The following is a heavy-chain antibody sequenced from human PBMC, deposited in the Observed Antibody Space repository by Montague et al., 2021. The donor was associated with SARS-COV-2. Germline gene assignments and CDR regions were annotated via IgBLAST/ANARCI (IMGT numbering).Heavy chain of an antibody. D-gene: IGHD3-22*01. CDR2: IYYSGST. CDR1: GGSISSYY. Sequence: SETLSLTCTVSGGSISSYYWSWIRQPPGKGLEWIGYIYYSGSTNYNPSLKSRVTISLDTSKNQFSLKLSSVTAADTAVYYCARGRGGYYDSSGYYRTGGAFDXWGQGTMVTVSS. V-gene: IGHV4-59*08. J-gene: IGHJ3*02. CDR3: ARGRGGYYDSSGYYRTGGAFDX.